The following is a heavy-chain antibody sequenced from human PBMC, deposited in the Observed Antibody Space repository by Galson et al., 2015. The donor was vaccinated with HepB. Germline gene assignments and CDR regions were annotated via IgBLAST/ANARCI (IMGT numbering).Heavy chain of an antibody. V-gene: IGHV3-15*01. Sequence: SLRLSCAGSGFSFSHAWMNWVRQAPGKGLEWVGRVKDKSDGGTTDYAAPVKGRFTISRDDSKGKAYLQMSSLGPEDTGVYYCNTAFTAESRYNVTDYSYQFMDVWGKGTTVIVSS. CDR2: VKDKSDGGTT. CDR3: NTAFTAESRYNVTDYSYQFMDV. J-gene: IGHJ6*03. D-gene: IGHD1-14*01. CDR1: GFSFSHAW.